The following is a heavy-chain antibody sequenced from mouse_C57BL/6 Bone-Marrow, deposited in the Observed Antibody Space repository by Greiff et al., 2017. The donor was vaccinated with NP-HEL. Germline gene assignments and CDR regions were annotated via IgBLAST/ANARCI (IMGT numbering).Heavy chain of an antibody. D-gene: IGHD1-1*01. V-gene: IGHV8-8*01. CDR3: ARMRYYGSSSGHYAMDY. CDR1: GFSLSTFGMG. Sequence: QVTLKESGPGILQPSPTLSLTCSFSGFSLSTFGMGVGWIRQPSGKGLEWLAHIWWDDDKYYNPALKSRLTISKDTSKNQVFLKIANVDTADTATYYCARMRYYGSSSGHYAMDYWGQGTSVTVSS. J-gene: IGHJ4*01. CDR2: IWWDDDK.